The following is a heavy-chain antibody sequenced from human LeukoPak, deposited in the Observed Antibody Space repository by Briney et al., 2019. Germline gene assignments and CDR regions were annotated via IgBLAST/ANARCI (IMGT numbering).Heavy chain of an antibody. D-gene: IGHD3-22*01. CDR1: GFTFSDYY. CDR3: ASGLLDSSGYFLNY. CDR2: ISSSGSTI. V-gene: IGHV3-11*01. Sequence: GGSLRLSCAASGFTFSDYYMSWIRQAPGKGLEGVSFISSSGSTIYYADSVKGRFTISRDNAKNSLYLQMNSLRAEDTAVYYCASGLLDSSGYFLNYWGQGTLVTVSS. J-gene: IGHJ4*02.